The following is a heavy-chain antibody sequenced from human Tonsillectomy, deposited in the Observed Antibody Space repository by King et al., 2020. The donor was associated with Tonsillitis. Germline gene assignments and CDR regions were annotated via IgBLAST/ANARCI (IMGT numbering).Heavy chain of an antibody. V-gene: IGHV3-30*02. Sequence: QLVQSGGGVVQPGGSLRLSCAASGFTFSSYGMHWVRQAPGKGLEWVAFIRYDGSNKYYADSVKGRFTISRDNSKNTLYLQMNSLRAEDTAVYYCAKTGDYYASSGYLSWGRGTLVTVSS. CDR1: GFTFSSYG. CDR2: IRYDGSNK. D-gene: IGHD3-22*01. J-gene: IGHJ4*02. CDR3: AKTGDYYASSGYLS.